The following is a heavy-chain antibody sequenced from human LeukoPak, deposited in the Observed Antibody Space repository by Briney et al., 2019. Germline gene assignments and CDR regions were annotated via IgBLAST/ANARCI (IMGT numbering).Heavy chain of an antibody. V-gene: IGHV1-2*02. CDR1: GYTFTGYY. D-gene: IGHD1-1*01. J-gene: IGHJ4*02. CDR2: INPNSAGT. CDR3: ARGITTGAPY. Sequence: ASVKVSCKASGYTFTGYYMHWVRQAPGQGLEWMGWINPNSAGTNYAHNFQGRVTMTRDTSTNTAYMDLSSLRSDDTAVYYRARGITTGAPYWGQGTLVTVSS.